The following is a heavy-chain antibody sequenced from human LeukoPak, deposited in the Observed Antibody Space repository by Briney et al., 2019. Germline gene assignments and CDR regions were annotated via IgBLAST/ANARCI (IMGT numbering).Heavy chain of an antibody. CDR1: GFTFSSYA. Sequence: GGSLRLSCAVSGFTFSSYAMSWVRQAPGKGLEWVSAISVSGDTTYYADSVKGRFTISRDNSKNTLYLQTNSLRAEDTALYYCAKAPPIGYCSSTTCYFDYWGQGTLVTVSS. D-gene: IGHD2-2*01. CDR3: AKAPPIGYCSSTTCYFDY. V-gene: IGHV3-23*01. J-gene: IGHJ4*02. CDR2: ISVSGDTT.